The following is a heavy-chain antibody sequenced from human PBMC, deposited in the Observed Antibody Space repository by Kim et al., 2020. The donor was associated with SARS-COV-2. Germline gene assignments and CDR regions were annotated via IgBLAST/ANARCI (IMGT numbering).Heavy chain of an antibody. Sequence: TNYAQKLQGRVTMTTDTSTSTAYMELRSLRSDDTAVYYCARRTGGDYGDYWGQGTLVTVSS. D-gene: IGHD4-17*01. CDR3: ARRTGGDYGDY. V-gene: IGHV1-18*01. CDR2: T. J-gene: IGHJ4*02.